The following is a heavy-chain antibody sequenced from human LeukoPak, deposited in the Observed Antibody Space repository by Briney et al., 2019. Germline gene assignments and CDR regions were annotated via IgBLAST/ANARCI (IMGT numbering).Heavy chain of an antibody. D-gene: IGHD6-13*01. CDR2: IRSSSTDI. V-gene: IGHV3-21*01. Sequence: PGGSLRLSCAASGFTFSSYSMNWVRQAPGKGLEWVSSIRSSSTDIYYADSVRGRFTISRDNAKNSLYLQMNSLRAEDTAVYYCARDNYSRIAAADGAYYYGMDVWGQGTTVTVSS. CDR3: ARDNYSRIAAADGAYYYGMDV. J-gene: IGHJ6*02. CDR1: GFTFSSYS.